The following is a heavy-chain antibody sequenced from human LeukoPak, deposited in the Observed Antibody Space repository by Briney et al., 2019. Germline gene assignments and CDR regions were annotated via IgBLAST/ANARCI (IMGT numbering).Heavy chain of an antibody. V-gene: IGHV3-23*01. Sequence: PGGSLRLSCAASGFTFGTFAMSWVRQAPGKGLEWVSAITGSGDSTSYADSVKGRFTISRDNSKNTLYLQMKSLRAEDTAVYYCAKDLLTAITARPHHWGQGTLVTVSS. D-gene: IGHD1-7*01. J-gene: IGHJ5*02. CDR1: GFTFGTFA. CDR3: AKDLLTAITARPHH. CDR2: ITGSGDST.